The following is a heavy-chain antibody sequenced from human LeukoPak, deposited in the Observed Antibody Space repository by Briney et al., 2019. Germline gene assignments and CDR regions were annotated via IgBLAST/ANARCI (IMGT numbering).Heavy chain of an antibody. CDR2: INPRGGST. CDR1: GYIFTTYY. D-gene: IGHD3-10*01. J-gene: IGHJ3*02. Sequence: ASVKVSCKASGYIFTTYYMHWLRQAPGQGPEWMGIINPRGGSTDYAQKFQGRVTITRNTSISTAYMELSSLRSEDTAVYYCARPLTMVRGVIIKVEDAFDIWGQGTMVTVSS. CDR3: ARPLTMVRGVIIKVEDAFDI. V-gene: IGHV1-46*01.